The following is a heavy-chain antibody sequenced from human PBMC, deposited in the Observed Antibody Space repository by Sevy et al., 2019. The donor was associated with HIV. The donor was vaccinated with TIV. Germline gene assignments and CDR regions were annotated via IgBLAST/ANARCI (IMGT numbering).Heavy chain of an antibody. CDR3: ARDLPPSATTVAHFDY. V-gene: IGHV3-48*03. CDR1: GFTFRNYW. J-gene: IGHJ4*02. Sequence: GGSLRLSCAASGFTFRNYWMHWVRQAPGKGLEWVSYISNSGTTISYSDSVRGRFSISRDNARNSLYLQMNSLRAEDTAVYYCARDLPPSATTVAHFDYWGQGTLVTVSS. CDR2: ISNSGTTI. D-gene: IGHD4-17*01.